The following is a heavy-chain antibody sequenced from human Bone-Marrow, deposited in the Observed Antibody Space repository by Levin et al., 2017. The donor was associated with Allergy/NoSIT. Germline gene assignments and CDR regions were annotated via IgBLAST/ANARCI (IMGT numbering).Heavy chain of an antibody. CDR1: GYTFTSYY. J-gene: IGHJ3*02. Sequence: GESLKISCKASGYTFTSYYMHWVRQAPGQGLEWMGIINPSGGSPTYAQKFQGRVTMTRDTSTSTVYMELSSLRSEDTAVYYCGREFVVVVVATAPTRDSDAVDIWGQGTMVTVSS. CDR3: GREFVVVVVATAPTRDSDAVDI. V-gene: IGHV1-46*01. CDR2: INPSGGSP. D-gene: IGHD2-15*01.